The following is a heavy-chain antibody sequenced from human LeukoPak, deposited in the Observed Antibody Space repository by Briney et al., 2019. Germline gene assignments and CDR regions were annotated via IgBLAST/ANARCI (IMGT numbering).Heavy chain of an antibody. D-gene: IGHD3-16*01. CDR1: GYNFITYW. Sequence: ESLKISCKGSGYNFITYWIAWVRQMPGEGLEWMGIIYPGDSDTRYSPAFQGQVTISADKSISAAYLQWSSLKASDTAMYYCARLAYSTTWSAARFDPWGQGTLVTVSS. J-gene: IGHJ5*02. CDR3: ARLAYSTTWSAARFDP. CDR2: IYPGDSDT. V-gene: IGHV5-51*01.